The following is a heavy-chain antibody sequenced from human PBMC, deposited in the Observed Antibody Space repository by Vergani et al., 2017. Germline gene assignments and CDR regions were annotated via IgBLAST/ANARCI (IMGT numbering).Heavy chain of an antibody. J-gene: IGHJ4*02. CDR1: GYTFTGYY. D-gene: IGHD2-2*01. CDR3: ARAPHQYCSSTSCHPLDY. CDR2: INPNSGGT. Sequence: QVQLVQSGAEVKKPGASVKVSCKASGYTFTGYYVHWVRQAPGQGLEWMGWINPNSGGTNYAQKFQGRVTMTRDTSISTAYMELSRLRSDDTAVYYCARAPHQYCSSTSCHPLDYWGQGTLVTVSS. V-gene: IGHV1-2*02.